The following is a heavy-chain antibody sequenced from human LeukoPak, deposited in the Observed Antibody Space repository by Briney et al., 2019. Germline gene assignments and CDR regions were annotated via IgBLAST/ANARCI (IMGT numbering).Heavy chain of an antibody. V-gene: IGHV4-39*01. D-gene: IGHD6-13*01. CDR2: IYYSGST. CDR1: GGSISSSSYY. Sequence: SETLSLTCTVSGGSISSSSYYWGWIRQPPGKGLEWIGSIYYSGSTYYNPSLKSRVTISVDTSKNQFSLKLSSVTAADTAVYYCARQIVAAAGTYFDYWGQGTLVTVSS. CDR3: ARQIVAAAGTYFDY. J-gene: IGHJ4*02.